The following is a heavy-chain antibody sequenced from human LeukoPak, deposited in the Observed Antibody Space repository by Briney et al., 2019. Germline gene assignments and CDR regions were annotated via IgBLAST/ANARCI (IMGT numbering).Heavy chain of an antibody. CDR2: IYYSGST. D-gene: IGHD3-22*01. V-gene: IGHV4-59*01. Sequence: SETLSLTCTVSGGSISSYYWSWIRQPPGKGLEWIGYIYYSGSTNYNPSLKSRVTISVDTSKNQFSLKLSSVTAADTAVYYCARTKRIFNYYDSSGYAYYFDYWGQGTLVTVSS. CDR1: GGSISSYY. J-gene: IGHJ4*02. CDR3: ARTKRIFNYYDSSGYAYYFDY.